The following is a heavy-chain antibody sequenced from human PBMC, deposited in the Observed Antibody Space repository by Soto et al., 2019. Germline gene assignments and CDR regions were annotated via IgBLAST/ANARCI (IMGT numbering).Heavy chain of an antibody. Sequence: SETLSLTCTVSGSSIITDNYFWVWIRQSPRRGLELIGSISYSGRTYDNPSPQSRVTISIDASKNQFSLKLTSVTTADTAVYYCARRRASDYGGNHHPYYFDRWGQGALVTVSS. CDR2: ISYSGRT. V-gene: IGHV4-39*01. CDR3: ARRRASDYGGNHHPYYFDR. CDR1: GSSIITDNYF. D-gene: IGHD4-17*01. J-gene: IGHJ4*02.